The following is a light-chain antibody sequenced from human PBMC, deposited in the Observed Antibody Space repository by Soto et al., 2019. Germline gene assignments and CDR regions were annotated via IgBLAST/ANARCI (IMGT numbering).Light chain of an antibody. CDR3: AAWDDSLSDLVV. J-gene: IGLJ2*01. CDR2: SNN. V-gene: IGLV1-47*02. Sequence: QSALTQPPSASGTPGQRVTISCSGSSSNIGSNYVYWYQQLPGTAPKLLIYSNNQRPSGVPDRFSGSKSGTSASLAISGLRSEDEADYYCAAWDDSLSDLVVFGGGTKLTVL. CDR1: SSNIGSNY.